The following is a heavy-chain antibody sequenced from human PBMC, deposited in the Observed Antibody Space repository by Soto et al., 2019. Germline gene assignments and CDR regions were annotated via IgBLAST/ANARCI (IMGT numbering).Heavy chain of an antibody. D-gene: IGHD2-2*01. J-gene: IGHJ6*03. CDR2: LSGSGIST. Sequence: PGGSLRRSCAASGFTFSKHAMSWVRQAPGKGLEWVSALSGSGISTFYADYVKGRFTVSRDNSKSTLYLQINSLRAEDTAVYYCAKDLGSCSSPNCHDNYTDAWGNETTSTVA. CDR3: AKDLGSCSSPNCHDNYTDA. CDR1: GFTFSKHA. V-gene: IGHV3-23*01.